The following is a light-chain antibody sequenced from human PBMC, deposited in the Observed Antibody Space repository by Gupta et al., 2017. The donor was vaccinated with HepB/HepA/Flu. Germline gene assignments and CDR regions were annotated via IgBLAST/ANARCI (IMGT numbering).Light chain of an antibody. CDR1: QNIRTY. Sequence: DIQMTQSPSSLSASVGDRVTITCRASQNIRTYLNWYQLKPGKAPKLLIYAASTLQSGVPSRFSGSGSGTDFTLTISRLQPEDFATYCCQQSASSPPTFGQGTKVEIK. CDR2: AAS. V-gene: IGKV1-39*01. J-gene: IGKJ1*01. CDR3: QQSASSPPT.